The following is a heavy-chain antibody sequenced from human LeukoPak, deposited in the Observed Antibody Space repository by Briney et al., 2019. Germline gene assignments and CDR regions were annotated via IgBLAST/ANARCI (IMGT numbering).Heavy chain of an antibody. CDR1: GFTFSTCL. V-gene: IGHV3-23*01. D-gene: IGHD2-8*02. J-gene: IGHJ4*02. Sequence: PGGSLRLSCAASGFTFSTCLMSWVRQAPGKGMECVSTISGSAGSTYYADSVKGRFTISRDNSKNTLFLQMNSMRVEDTAVYYCAKRPYCPGPGCHHIEYWGQGTLVTVSS. CDR3: AKRPYCPGPGCHHIEY. CDR2: ISGSAGST.